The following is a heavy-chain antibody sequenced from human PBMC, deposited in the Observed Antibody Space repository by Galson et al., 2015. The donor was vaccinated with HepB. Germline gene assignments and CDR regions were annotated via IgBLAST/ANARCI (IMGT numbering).Heavy chain of an antibody. Sequence: SLRLSCAASGFTFSSYWMSWVRQAPGKGLEWVANIKQDGSEKYYVDSVKGRFTISRDNAKNSLYLQMNSLRAEDTAVYYCARASGFFACSGGSCYPQLFDYWGQGTLVTVSS. CDR2: IKQDGSEK. D-gene: IGHD2-15*01. CDR3: ARASGFFACSGGSCYPQLFDY. V-gene: IGHV3-7*03. J-gene: IGHJ4*02. CDR1: GFTFSSYW.